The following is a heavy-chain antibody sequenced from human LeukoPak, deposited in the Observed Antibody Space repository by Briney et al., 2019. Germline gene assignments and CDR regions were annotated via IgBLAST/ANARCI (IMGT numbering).Heavy chain of an antibody. D-gene: IGHD6-6*01. V-gene: IGHV3-66*02. CDR2: IYNGGTT. Sequence: GGSLRLSCAASGFKVNNIHMSWVRQAPGRGLEWVSVIYNGGTTYYADSVKGRFTISRDNSKSTLFVYLQMNSLRTDDTALYYCAGGGEAARSLAYWGQGALVTVSS. CDR3: AGGGEAARSLAY. J-gene: IGHJ4*02. CDR1: GFKVNNIH.